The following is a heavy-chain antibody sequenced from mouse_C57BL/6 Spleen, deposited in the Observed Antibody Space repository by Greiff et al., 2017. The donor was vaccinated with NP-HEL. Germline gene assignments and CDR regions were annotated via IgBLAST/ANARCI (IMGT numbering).Heavy chain of an antibody. J-gene: IGHJ1*03. CDR2: ISSGSSTI. D-gene: IGHD2-2*01. CDR3: ARARGYYGYFDV. Sequence: EVQGVESGGGLVKPGGSLKLSCAASGFTFSDYGMHWVRQAPEKGLEWVAYISSGSSTIYYADTVKGRFTISRDNAKNTLFLQMTSLRSEDTAMYYCARARGYYGYFDVWGTGTTVTVSS. V-gene: IGHV5-17*01. CDR1: GFTFSDYG.